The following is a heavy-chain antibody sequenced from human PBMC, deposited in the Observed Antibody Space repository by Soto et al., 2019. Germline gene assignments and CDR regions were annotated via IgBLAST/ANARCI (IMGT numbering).Heavy chain of an antibody. CDR2: IDPSDSYT. Sequence: PGDSLKISCKGSGHSFTSYWISWVRQMPGKGLEWMGRIDPSDSYTNYSPSFQGHVTISADKSISTAYLQWSSLKASDTAMYYCARHHVLLWFGELSGMDVWGQGTTVTVSS. CDR1: GHSFTSYW. V-gene: IGHV5-10-1*01. J-gene: IGHJ6*02. D-gene: IGHD3-10*01. CDR3: ARHHVLLWFGELSGMDV.